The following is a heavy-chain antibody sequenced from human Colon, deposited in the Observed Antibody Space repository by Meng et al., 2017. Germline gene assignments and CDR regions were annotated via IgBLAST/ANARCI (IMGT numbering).Heavy chain of an antibody. V-gene: IGHV3-30*04. CDR1: GFTFSSYA. CDR2: ISYDGSNK. J-gene: IGHJ4*01. Sequence: GESLKISCAASGFTFSSYAMHWVRQAPGKGLEWVAVISYDGSNKYYADSVKGRFTISRDNSKNTLYLQMNSLRAEDTAVYYCPRPPSSTPHYFDHWGPPTLVTVSS. D-gene: IGHD6-13*01. CDR3: PRPPSSTPHYFDH.